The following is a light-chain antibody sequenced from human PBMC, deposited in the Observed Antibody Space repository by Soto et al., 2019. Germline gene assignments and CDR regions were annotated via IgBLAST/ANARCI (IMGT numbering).Light chain of an antibody. CDR1: QTIRSW. V-gene: IGKV1-5*01. CDR2: DAT. J-gene: IGKJ4*01. Sequence: IQMTQSASTLSVSRGDRVTITWRASQTIRSWLAWYQQKPGKAPKLLILDATNLETGVPSSLSGSGSGTDFKSTISSLQPEDVATYYCQQHDNFPALTFGGGTKVDI. CDR3: QQHDNFPALT.